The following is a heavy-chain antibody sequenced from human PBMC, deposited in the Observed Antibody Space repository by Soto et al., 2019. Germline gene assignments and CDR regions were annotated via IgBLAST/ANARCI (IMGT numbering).Heavy chain of an antibody. V-gene: IGHV1-8*01. CDR3: ARAGIRDCSGVSCYSDFDY. Sequence: QVQLVQSGAEVKKPGASVKVSCKASGYTFTSYDINWVRQSTGQGLEWMGWMNPNSGNTGYAQKFQGRVTMTRNTSISTAYMGLSSLRSEGTVVYYCARAGIRDCSGVSCYSDFDYWLQVTLVTVSS. J-gene: IGHJ4*02. CDR2: MNPNSGNT. D-gene: IGHD2-15*01. CDR1: GYTFTSYD.